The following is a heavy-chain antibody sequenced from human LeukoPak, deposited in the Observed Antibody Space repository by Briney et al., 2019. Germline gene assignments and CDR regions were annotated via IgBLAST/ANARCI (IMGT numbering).Heavy chain of an antibody. J-gene: IGHJ4*02. Sequence: ASVKVSCKASGYTFTGYYMHWVRQAPGQGLEWMGWINPNSGGTNYAQKFQGRVTMTRDTAISTAYMEPSRLRSDDAAVYYCARGRVTMVRGVNDLSYWGQGTLVTVSS. CDR1: GYTFTGYY. V-gene: IGHV1-2*02. CDR2: INPNSGGT. D-gene: IGHD3-10*01. CDR3: ARGRVTMVRGVNDLSY.